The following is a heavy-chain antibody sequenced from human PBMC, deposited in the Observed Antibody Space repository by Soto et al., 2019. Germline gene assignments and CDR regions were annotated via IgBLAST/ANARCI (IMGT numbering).Heavy chain of an antibody. CDR3: ARDESDCSGGSCYFSFDY. D-gene: IGHD2-15*01. Sequence: QVQLVESGGGVVQPGRSLRLSCAASGFTFSSYGMHWVRQAPGKGLEWVAVIWYDGRKKYSAESVQGRFTVSRDNSKNTLYLQTNSLRAEDTAVYYCARDESDCSGGSCYFSFDYWGQGTLVTVSS. V-gene: IGHV3-33*01. CDR1: GFTFSSYG. J-gene: IGHJ4*02. CDR2: IWYDGRKK.